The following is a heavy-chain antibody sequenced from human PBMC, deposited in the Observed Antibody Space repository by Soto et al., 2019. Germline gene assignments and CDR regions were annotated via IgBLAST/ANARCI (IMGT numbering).Heavy chain of an antibody. CDR1: GDSVSSNSAA. V-gene: IGHV6-1*01. Sequence: QVQLQQSGPGLVKPSQTLSLTCAISGDSVSSNSAAWNWIRQSPSRGLEWLGRTYYRSKWYNDYAVSVKRRITINPDTYKNQFSLQLNSVTPEDTAVYYFARDSLVVVLYYYYFGMDVWGQGTTVTVSS. D-gene: IGHD2-15*01. CDR3: ARDSLVVVLYYYYFGMDV. CDR2: TYYRSKWYN. J-gene: IGHJ6*02.